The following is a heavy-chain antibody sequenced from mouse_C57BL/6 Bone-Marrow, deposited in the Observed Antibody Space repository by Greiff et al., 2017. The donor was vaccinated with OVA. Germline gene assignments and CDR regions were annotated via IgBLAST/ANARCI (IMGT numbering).Heavy chain of an antibody. CDR3: ARRDYGSSYWYFDV. Sequence: DVKLVESGPVLVKPGASVKMSCKASGYTFTDYYMNWVKQSHGKSLEWIGVINPYNGGTSYNQKFKGKATLTVDKSSSTAYMELNSLTSEDSAVYYCARRDYGSSYWYFDVWGTGTTVTVSS. J-gene: IGHJ1*03. D-gene: IGHD1-1*01. CDR1: GYTFTDYY. V-gene: IGHV1-19*01. CDR2: INPYNGGT.